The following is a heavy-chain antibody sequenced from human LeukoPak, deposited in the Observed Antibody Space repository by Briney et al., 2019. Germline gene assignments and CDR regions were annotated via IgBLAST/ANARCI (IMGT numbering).Heavy chain of an antibody. D-gene: IGHD2-8*01. J-gene: IGHJ4*02. CDR3: ARVWSMMVTYDY. Sequence: GGSLRLSCAASGFTFSDYYMSWTRQAPGKGLEWVSYISSSGSTIYYADSVKGRFTISRDNAKNSLYLQMNSLRAEDTAVYYCARVWSMMVTYDYWGQGTLVTVSS. V-gene: IGHV3-11*04. CDR1: GFTFSDYY. CDR2: ISSSGSTI.